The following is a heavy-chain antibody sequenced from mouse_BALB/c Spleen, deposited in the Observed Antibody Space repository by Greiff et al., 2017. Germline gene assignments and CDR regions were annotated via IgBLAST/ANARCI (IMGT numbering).Heavy chain of an antibody. CDR3: ARGGYYRDYAMDY. Sequence: QVQLKESGPELVKPGASVKISCKASGYAFSSSWMNWVKQRPGQGLEWIGRIYPGDGDTNYNGKFKGKATLTADKSSSTAYMQLSSLTSVDSAVYFCARGGYYRDYAMDYWGQGTSVTVSS. CDR1: GYAFSSSW. D-gene: IGHD2-3*01. J-gene: IGHJ4*01. CDR2: IYPGDGDT. V-gene: IGHV1-82*01.